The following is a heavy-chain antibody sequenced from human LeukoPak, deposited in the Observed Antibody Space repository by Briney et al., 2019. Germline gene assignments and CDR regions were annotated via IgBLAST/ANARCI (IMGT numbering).Heavy chain of an antibody. Sequence: KPGGSLRLSCAASGFTLSSYWMSWFRQAPGKGLEWVGFIRSKAYGGTTEYATSVKGRFTISRDDSKSIAYLQMNSLKTEDTAVYYCTRCIAVAGPYGMDVWGQGTTVTVSS. CDR1: GFTLSSYW. CDR2: IRSKAYGGTT. J-gene: IGHJ6*02. V-gene: IGHV3-49*05. D-gene: IGHD6-19*01. CDR3: TRCIAVAGPYGMDV.